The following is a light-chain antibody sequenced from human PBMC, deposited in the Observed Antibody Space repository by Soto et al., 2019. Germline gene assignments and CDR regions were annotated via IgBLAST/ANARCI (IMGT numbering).Light chain of an antibody. J-gene: IGKJ1*01. CDR2: AAS. CDR1: QSISSY. Sequence: DIQMTQSPSSLSASVGDRVTITCRASQSISSYLNWYQQKPGKAPKLLIYAASSLQSGVPSRSSGSGSGTDFTLTISSLQPEDFATYYCQQSYSTPPTFGQGTKV. CDR3: QQSYSTPPT. V-gene: IGKV1-39*01.